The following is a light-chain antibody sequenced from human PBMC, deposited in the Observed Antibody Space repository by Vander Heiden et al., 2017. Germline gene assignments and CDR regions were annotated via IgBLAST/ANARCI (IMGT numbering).Light chain of an antibody. CDR1: QSVSSY. V-gene: IGKV3-11*01. CDR2: DAA. CDR3: HQRNYWRPIFT. J-gene: IGKJ3*01. Sequence: ESVLTHSPPTLSLPPAERPTLSCRASQSVSSYLDWYQQKPGQAPRLLIYDAANRAIDSPARFSGSGSGTDFALTISSREPEDFAVYYYHQRNYWRPIFTFGHGTKVDIK.